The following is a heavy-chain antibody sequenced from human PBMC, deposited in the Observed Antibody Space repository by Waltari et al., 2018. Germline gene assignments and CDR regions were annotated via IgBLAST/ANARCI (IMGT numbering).Heavy chain of an antibody. Sequence: EEQLVESGGGLVQPGDSLRLSCAASGFTFSSFWMNWVRQAPGKGPLWVSRISTDASDTTYADSVRGRFTISRDSSAKTVYLRMDSLRPDDTALYFCAGDDPRWYPDAFDFWGQGTVVTVSS. CDR2: ISTDASDT. V-gene: IGHV3-74*03. J-gene: IGHJ3*01. CDR1: GFTFSSFW. CDR3: AGDDPRWYPDAFDF. D-gene: IGHD2-15*01.